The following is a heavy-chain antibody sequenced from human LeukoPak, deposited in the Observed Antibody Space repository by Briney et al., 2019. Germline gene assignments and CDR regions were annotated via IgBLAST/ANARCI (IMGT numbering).Heavy chain of an antibody. D-gene: IGHD2-15*01. CDR2: MNPNSGNT. CDR1: GYTFTSYD. Sequence: ASVKVSCKASGYTFTSYDIDWVRQATGQGHEWMGWMNPNSGNTGYAQKFQGRVTMTEDTSTDTAYMELSSLRSEDTAVCYCATGTCSGGSCYHDYWGQGTLVTVSS. J-gene: IGHJ4*02. V-gene: IGHV1-8*01. CDR3: ATGTCSGGSCYHDY.